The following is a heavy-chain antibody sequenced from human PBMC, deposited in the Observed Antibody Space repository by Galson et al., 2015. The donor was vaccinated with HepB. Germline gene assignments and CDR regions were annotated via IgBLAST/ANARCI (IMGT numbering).Heavy chain of an antibody. V-gene: IGHV3-53*01. D-gene: IGHD4-17*01. CDR1: GFAVSSNY. CDR3: ARGGAVTIGDAFDI. Sequence: SLRLSCAASGFAVSSNYMSWVRQAPGKGLEWVSVIYSGGSTYYADSVKGRFTISRDNSKNTLYLQMNSLRAEDTAVYYCARGGAVTIGDAFDIWGQGTMVTVSS. CDR2: IYSGGST. J-gene: IGHJ3*02.